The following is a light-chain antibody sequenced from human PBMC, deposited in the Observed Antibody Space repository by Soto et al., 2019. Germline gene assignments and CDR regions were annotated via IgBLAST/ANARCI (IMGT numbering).Light chain of an antibody. CDR3: HQYNNWPPYT. CDR1: QSVSSN. CDR2: GAS. V-gene: IGKV3-15*01. Sequence: EIVMTQSPATLSVSPGERATLSCRASQSVSSNLSWYQQKPGQAPRLLIYGASTRATGITARFSGSGSGTEFTLTISSLQSEDFAVYYCHQYNNWPPYTFGQGTKLEIK. J-gene: IGKJ2*01.